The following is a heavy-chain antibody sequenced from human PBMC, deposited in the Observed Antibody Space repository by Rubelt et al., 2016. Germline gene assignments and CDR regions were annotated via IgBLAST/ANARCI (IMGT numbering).Heavy chain of an antibody. J-gene: IGHJ6*02. V-gene: IGHV4-34*01. CDR2: INHSGST. D-gene: IGHD3-3*02. Sequence: QVQLQQWGAGLLKPSETLSLTCAVYGGSFRGYYWSWIRQPPGKGLEWIGEINHSGSTNYNPSLKSRVTISVDTSKNQFSLKLSSVTAADTAVYYCARGIRAILYYGMDVWGQGTTVTVSS. CDR1: GGSFRGYY. CDR3: ARGIRAILYYGMDV.